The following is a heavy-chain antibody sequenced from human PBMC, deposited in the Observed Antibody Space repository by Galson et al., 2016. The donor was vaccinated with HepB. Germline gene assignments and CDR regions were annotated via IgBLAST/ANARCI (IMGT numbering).Heavy chain of an antibody. CDR2: FDPEDGET. CDR1: GNSLAELF. D-gene: IGHD3-10*01. J-gene: IGHJ6*04. CDR3: ATVGSYSTSSPYYYYYFGMDV. V-gene: IGHV1-24*01. Sequence: SVKVSCKVSGNSLAELFIHWVRLAPGKGLEWMGGFDPEDGETTYAQKFQGRVRMTEDTSTDTGYMELSSLGYDDTAVYYCATVGSYSTSSPYYYYYFGMDVWGKGTTVTVSS.